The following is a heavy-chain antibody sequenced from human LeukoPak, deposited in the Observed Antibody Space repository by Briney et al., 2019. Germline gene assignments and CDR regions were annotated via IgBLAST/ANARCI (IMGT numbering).Heavy chain of an antibody. J-gene: IGHJ3*02. D-gene: IGHD3-22*01. CDR3: AKDSSLYDSSGQPRLDVFDM. Sequence: PGRSLRLSCAASGFTFSSFGIHWVRQAPGKGLEWVAVISYDGSIKYYADSMKGRFTISRDNSKNTVYLQMNSLRPEDTALYYCAKDSSLYDSSGQPRLDVFDMWGQGTMVTISS. CDR2: ISYDGSIK. CDR1: GFTFSSFG. V-gene: IGHV3-30*18.